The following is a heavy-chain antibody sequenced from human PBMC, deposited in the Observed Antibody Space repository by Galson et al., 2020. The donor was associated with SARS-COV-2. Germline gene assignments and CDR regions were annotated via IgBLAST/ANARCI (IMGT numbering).Heavy chain of an antibody. CDR2: IYSSGST. CDR3: VTEAAYSGNNFMPGWFDP. Sequence: SETLSLTCTVSGGSISSGSYYWSWIRQPAGKGLEWIGHIYSSGSTTYNPSLKSRVTISIDTSKKQFFLKLTSVTAADTAVYYCVTEAAYSGNNFMPGWFDPWGQGALVTVSS. V-gene: IGHV4-61*09. J-gene: IGHJ5*02. CDR1: GGSISSGSYY. D-gene: IGHD2-21*01.